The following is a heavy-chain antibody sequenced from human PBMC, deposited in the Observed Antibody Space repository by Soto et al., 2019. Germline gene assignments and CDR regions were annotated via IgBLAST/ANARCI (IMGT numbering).Heavy chain of an antibody. Sequence: SETMYLTCAVSGVCISSGDYYWSWIRQTPGKGLEWIGYIYYSENTYYNPSLKSRVAISGDTSKNQFSLKLSSVTAADTAVYYCAIGPFLGGSSWYGYYYYGMDVWGQGTTVTVSS. CDR3: AIGPFLGGSSWYGYYYYGMDV. V-gene: IGHV4-30-4*01. CDR1: GVCISSGDYY. D-gene: IGHD6-13*01. J-gene: IGHJ6*02. CDR2: IYYSENT.